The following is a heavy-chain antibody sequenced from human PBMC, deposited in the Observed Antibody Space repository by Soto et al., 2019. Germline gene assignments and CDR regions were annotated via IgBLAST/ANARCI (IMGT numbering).Heavy chain of an antibody. CDR3: ARGPLETYSGSYYYYYGMDV. Sequence: GGSLRLSCAASGFTFSSYEMNWVRQAPGKGLEWVSYISSSGSTIYYADSVKGRFTISRDNAKNSLYLQMNSLRAEDTAVYYCARGPLETYSGSYYYYYGMDVWGQGTTVTVSS. D-gene: IGHD1-26*01. CDR2: ISSSGSTI. V-gene: IGHV3-48*03. J-gene: IGHJ6*02. CDR1: GFTFSSYE.